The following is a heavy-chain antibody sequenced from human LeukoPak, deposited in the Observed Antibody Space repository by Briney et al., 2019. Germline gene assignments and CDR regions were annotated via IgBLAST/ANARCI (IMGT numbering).Heavy chain of an antibody. Sequence: SVKVSCKASGGTFSSYAISWVRQAPGQGLEWMGRIIPILGIANYAQKFQGRVTITADKSTSTAYMELRSLRSDDTAVYYCAREAEHDYDFWSGYYSDYWGQGTLVTVSS. J-gene: IGHJ4*02. V-gene: IGHV1-69*04. CDR1: GGTFSSYA. CDR3: AREAEHDYDFWSGYYSDY. CDR2: IIPILGIA. D-gene: IGHD3-3*01.